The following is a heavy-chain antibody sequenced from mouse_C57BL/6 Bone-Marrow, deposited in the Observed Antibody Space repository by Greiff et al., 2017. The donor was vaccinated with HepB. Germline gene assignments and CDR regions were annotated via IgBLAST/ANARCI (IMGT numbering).Heavy chain of an antibody. CDR1: GYSITSGYY. CDR2: ISYDGSN. V-gene: IGHV3-6*01. J-gene: IGHJ3*01. CDR3: ARAGGNPTY. D-gene: IGHD2-1*01. Sequence: ESGPGLVKPSQSLSLTCSVTGYSITSGYYWNWIRQFPGNKLEWMGYISYDGSNNYNPSLKNRISITRDTSKNQFFLKLNSVTTEDTATYYCARAGGNPTYWGQGTLVTVSA.